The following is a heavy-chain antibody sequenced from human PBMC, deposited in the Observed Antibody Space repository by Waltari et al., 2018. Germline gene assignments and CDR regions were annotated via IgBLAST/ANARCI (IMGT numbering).Heavy chain of an antibody. J-gene: IGHJ6*02. D-gene: IGHD2-21*02. Sequence: QVQLVQSGAEVKKPGASVKVSCKASGYTFTSYGISWVRQAPGQGLEWMGWISAYNGNTNYAPKRQGRVTMTKDTSTSTAYMELRSLRSDDTAVYYCARSGTVVTPYYYYGMDVWGQGTTVTVSS. V-gene: IGHV1-18*04. CDR1: GYTFTSYG. CDR2: ISAYNGNT. CDR3: ARSGTVVTPYYYYGMDV.